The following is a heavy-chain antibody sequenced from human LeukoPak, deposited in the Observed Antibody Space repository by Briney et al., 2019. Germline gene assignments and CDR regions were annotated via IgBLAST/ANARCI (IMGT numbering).Heavy chain of an antibody. CDR3: ARDGLNDILTGPSFDNWFDP. J-gene: IGHJ5*02. D-gene: IGHD3-9*01. V-gene: IGHV4-4*07. Sequence: SETLSLTCTVSGGSISSYYWSWIRQPAGKGLEWIGRIYTSGSTNYNPSLKSRVTMSVDTSKNQFSLKLSSVTAADTAVYYCARDGLNDILTGPSFDNWFDPWGQGTQVTVSS. CDR2: IYTSGST. CDR1: GGSISSYY.